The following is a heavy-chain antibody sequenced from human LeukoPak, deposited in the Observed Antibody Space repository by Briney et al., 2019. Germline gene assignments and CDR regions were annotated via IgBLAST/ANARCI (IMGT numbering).Heavy chain of an antibody. J-gene: IGHJ4*02. CDR2: IYGGNT. CDR3: ARAFYYNSGSPPGY. D-gene: IGHD3-10*01. Sequence: SETLSLTCTVSGGSISSYSWNWIRQPPGNGLEWIGRIYGGNTNYNPSLMSRVTISFDTSKNQFSLKLRSVTAADTAVYYCARAFYYNSGSPPGYWGQGTLVTVSS. CDR1: GGSISSYS. V-gene: IGHV4-59*12.